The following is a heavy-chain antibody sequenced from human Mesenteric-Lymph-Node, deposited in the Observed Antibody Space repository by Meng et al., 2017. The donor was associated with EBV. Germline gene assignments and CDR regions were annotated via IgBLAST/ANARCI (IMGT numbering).Heavy chain of an antibody. CDR1: GVYWSRTRQ. D-gene: IGHD1-1*01. CDR3: ASGVPGD. CDR2: INHTATT. V-gene: IGHV4-4*02. J-gene: IGHJ4*02. Sequence: LLTTSESLALSGSICGVYWSRTRQWRGMGQARRRGLDWIGKINHTATTNCNPSLKGRVAISIDEFKIQFALNLTTVTASDTAVYDCASGVPGDWGQGTLVTVSS.